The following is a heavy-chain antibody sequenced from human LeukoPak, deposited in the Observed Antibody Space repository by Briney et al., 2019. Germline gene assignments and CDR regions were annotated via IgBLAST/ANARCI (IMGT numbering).Heavy chain of an antibody. CDR3: AKDSLSGISSAFDI. CDR1: GFIVSNNY. CDR2: LYNAGST. V-gene: IGHV3-53*01. D-gene: IGHD6-6*01. J-gene: IGHJ3*02. Sequence: GGSLRLSCVASGFIVSNNYMSWVRQAPGKGLEWVSVLYNAGSTYYADSVKGRFTISRDNSKNTLYLQMNSLRAEDTAVYYCAKDSLSGISSAFDIWGQGTMVTVSS.